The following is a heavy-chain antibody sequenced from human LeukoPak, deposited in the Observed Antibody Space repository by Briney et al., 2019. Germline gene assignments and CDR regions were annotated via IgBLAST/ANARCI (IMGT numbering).Heavy chain of an antibody. V-gene: IGHV1-18*01. J-gene: IGHJ5*02. Sequence: ASVKVSCKASGYTFTSYGISWVRQAPGQGLGWVGWISAYNENTNYAKKLQGRVTMTTDTSTSTAYMELRSLRSDDTAVYYCAREDLGNWFDPWGQGTLVTVSS. CDR3: AREDLGNWFDP. CDR1: GYTFTSYG. CDR2: ISAYNENT.